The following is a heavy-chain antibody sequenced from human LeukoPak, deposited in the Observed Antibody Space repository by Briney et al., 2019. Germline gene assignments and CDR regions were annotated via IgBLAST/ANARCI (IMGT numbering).Heavy chain of an antibody. CDR3: ARDPGANYGDPTRLDYFDY. CDR1: GGTFSSYA. V-gene: IGHV1-69*04. CDR2: IIPILGIA. J-gene: IGHJ4*02. Sequence: SVKVSCKASGGTFSSYAISWVRQAPGQGLEWMGRIIPILGIANYAQKFQGRVTITADKSTSTAYMELSSLRSEDTAVYYCARDPGANYGDPTRLDYFDYWGQGTLVTVSS. D-gene: IGHD4-17*01.